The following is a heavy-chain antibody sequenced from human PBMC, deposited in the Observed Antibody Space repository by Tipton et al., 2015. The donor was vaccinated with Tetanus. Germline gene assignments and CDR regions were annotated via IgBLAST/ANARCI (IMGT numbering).Heavy chain of an antibody. CDR2: ISPDGATV. J-gene: IGHJ4*02. CDR1: GFSFSRTW. V-gene: IGHV3-74*03. Sequence: SLRLSCVGSGFSFSRTWLHWVRQAPGRGLVWISRISPDGATVTYADSIEGRFTISRDNSKNTLYLEMDSLRADDTSHYYCVRVPGSTGFEEVYDSWGQGALVTVSS. CDR3: VRVPGSTGFEEVYDS. D-gene: IGHD1-14*01.